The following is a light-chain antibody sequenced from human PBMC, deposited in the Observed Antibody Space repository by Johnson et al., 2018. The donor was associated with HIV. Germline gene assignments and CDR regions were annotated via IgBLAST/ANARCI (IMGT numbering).Light chain of an antibody. CDR2: DND. CDR3: GTWDSSLSAYV. CDR1: SSNIGNNY. Sequence: QSVLTQPPSVSAAPGQKVTISCSGSSSNIGNNYVSWYQQLPGTAPKLLIYDNDKRPSYIPDRFSGSKSGTSATLGLTGLPTGDEADYYCGTWDSSLSAYVFGTGTKVTVL. J-gene: IGLJ1*01. V-gene: IGLV1-51*01.